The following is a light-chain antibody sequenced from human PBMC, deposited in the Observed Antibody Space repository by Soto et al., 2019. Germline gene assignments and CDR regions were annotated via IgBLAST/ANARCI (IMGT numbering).Light chain of an antibody. Sequence: QSVLTQPPSVSGAPGQRVTITCTGSSSNIGAGYDVHWYQQLPGTAPKFLIYGNSYRPSGVPDRFSGSKSGTSASLAITGFQAEDDADYYGQSYDSSLSGWVFGGGTKLT. CDR2: GNS. V-gene: IGLV1-40*01. CDR3: QSYDSSLSGWV. CDR1: SSNIGAGYD. J-gene: IGLJ3*02.